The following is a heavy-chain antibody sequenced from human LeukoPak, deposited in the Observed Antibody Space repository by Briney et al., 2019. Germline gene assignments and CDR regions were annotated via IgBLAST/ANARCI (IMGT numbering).Heavy chain of an antibody. Sequence: PGGSLRLSSAASGFTFISHWMDWVPQAPGKGRGWVSRINIDGCSTTYAAAAKGRFTISRDTTKNTLYLKMNSLRDEDTVVYYGARDGYGTNLGDFDYWGQGTLVTVSS. CDR3: ARDGYGTNLGDFDY. V-gene: IGHV3-74*01. J-gene: IGHJ4*02. CDR1: GFTFISHW. CDR2: INIDGCST. D-gene: IGHD5-18*01.